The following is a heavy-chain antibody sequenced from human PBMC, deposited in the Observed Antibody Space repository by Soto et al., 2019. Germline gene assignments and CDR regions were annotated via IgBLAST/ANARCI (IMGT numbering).Heavy chain of an antibody. CDR1: GGSFSDYY. CDR2: INHSGSS. V-gene: IGHV4-34*01. D-gene: IGHD3-16*02. J-gene: IGHJ3*02. CDR3: ARGLYDYFWGSYRLNAFDI. Sequence: QVQLQQWGAGLLKPSETLSLTCAVYGGSFSDYYWNWIRQPPGKGLEWIGEINHSGSSNYNPSLKSRVTISVDTSKNQFSLKLSSVTAADTAVYYCARGLYDYFWGSYRLNAFDIWGQGAMVTVSS.